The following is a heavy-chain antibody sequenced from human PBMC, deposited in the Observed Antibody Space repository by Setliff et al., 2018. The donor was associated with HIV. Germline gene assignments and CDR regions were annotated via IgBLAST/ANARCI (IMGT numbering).Heavy chain of an antibody. CDR2: ITWNSDNI. Sequence: GGSLRLSCAASGFTFDDYAMHWVRQAPGKGLEWVSFITWNSDNIGYADSVQGRFTISRDNAKKSLYLQMNSLRPEDTALYYCAKDPGRFGVVTPFDNWGQGALVTVSS. V-gene: IGHV3-9*01. D-gene: IGHD3-3*01. J-gene: IGHJ4*02. CDR1: GFTFDDYA. CDR3: AKDPGRFGVVTPFDN.